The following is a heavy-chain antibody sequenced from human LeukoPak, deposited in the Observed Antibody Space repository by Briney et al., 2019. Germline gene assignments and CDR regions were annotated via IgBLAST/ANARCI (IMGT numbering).Heavy chain of an antibody. CDR1: GFTFSSYS. Sequence: GGSLRLSCAASGFTFSSYSMNWVRQAPGKGLEWVSYISSSSSTIYYADSVKGRFTISRDNAKNSLYLQMNSLRAEDTAVYYCARGSVTRRFDPWGQGTLVTVSS. D-gene: IGHD4-17*01. CDR2: ISSSSSTI. V-gene: IGHV3-48*01. J-gene: IGHJ5*02. CDR3: ARGSVTRRFDP.